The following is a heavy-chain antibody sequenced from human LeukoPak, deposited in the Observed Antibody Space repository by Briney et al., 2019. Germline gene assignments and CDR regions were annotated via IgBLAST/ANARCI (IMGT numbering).Heavy chain of an antibody. CDR2: IRYDGSNK. V-gene: IGHV3-30*02. CDR3: AKEGGYSYGSRLDY. Sequence: PGRSLRLSCAASGFTFSSYGMHWVRQAPGKGLEWVAFIRYDGSNKYYADSVKGRFTISRDNSKNTLYLQMNSLRAEDTAVYYCAKEGGYSYGSRLDYWGQGTLVTVSS. D-gene: IGHD5-18*01. CDR1: GFTFSSYG. J-gene: IGHJ4*02.